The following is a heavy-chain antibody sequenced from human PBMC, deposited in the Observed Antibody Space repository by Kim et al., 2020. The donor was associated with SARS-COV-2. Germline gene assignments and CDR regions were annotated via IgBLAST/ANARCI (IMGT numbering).Heavy chain of an antibody. CDR2: MSHDGSVE. D-gene: IGHD2-2*01. Sequence: GGSLRLSCTASGFSFSTTGMHWVRQAPGKGLEWLTMMSHDGSVEYYADSVKGRFTISRDTSMDTLYLQMNSLGVKDTAVYYCAKDWGSSGWYNWFDSWG. J-gene: IGHJ5*01. CDR1: GFSFSTTG. CDR3: AKDWGSSGWYNWFDS. V-gene: IGHV3-30*18.